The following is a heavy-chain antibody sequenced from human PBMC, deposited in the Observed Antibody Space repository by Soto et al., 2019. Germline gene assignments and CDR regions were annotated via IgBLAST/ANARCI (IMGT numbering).Heavy chain of an antibody. Sequence: GGSLRLSCAASGFTFSGYTMNWVRQAPGKGLEWVSYISTGSDTIYYADSVKGRFTISRDNAKNSLYLQMNSLKDEDTAVYYCARDLHGSYYYWYFDLWGRGTLVTVSS. CDR2: ISTGSDTI. CDR3: ARDLHGSYYYWYFDL. J-gene: IGHJ2*01. D-gene: IGHD1-26*01. CDR1: GFTFSGYT. V-gene: IGHV3-48*02.